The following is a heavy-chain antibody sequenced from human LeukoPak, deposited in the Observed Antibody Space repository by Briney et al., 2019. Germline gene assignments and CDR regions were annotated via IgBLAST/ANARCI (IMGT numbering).Heavy chain of an antibody. CDR2: IDSDGTNR. J-gene: IGHJ4*02. CDR1: GFTFSRYW. CDR3: EERATGLPEY. V-gene: IGHV3-74*01. Sequence: PGGSLRLSCAASGFTFSRYWMHWVRQAPGKGLVWVSRIDSDGTNRDYADSVKGRFTISRDNAKNTVYLQMNSLRDEDTAVYYCEERATGLPEYWGQGSLVTVSS. D-gene: IGHD3-9*01.